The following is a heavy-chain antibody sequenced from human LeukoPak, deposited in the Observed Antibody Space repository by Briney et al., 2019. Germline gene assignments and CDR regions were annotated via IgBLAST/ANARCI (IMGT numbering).Heavy chain of an antibody. J-gene: IGHJ4*02. CDR3: ARGRVAARPDH. CDR1: GYTFTGYY. V-gene: IGHV1-2*02. Sequence: ASVKVSYKASGYTFTGYYMLWVRQAPGQGLEWMGWINPNSGGTNYAQKFQGRVTMTRDTSISTAYMELSRLRSDETAVYYCARGRVAARPDHWGQGTLVTVSS. CDR2: INPNSGGT. D-gene: IGHD6-6*01.